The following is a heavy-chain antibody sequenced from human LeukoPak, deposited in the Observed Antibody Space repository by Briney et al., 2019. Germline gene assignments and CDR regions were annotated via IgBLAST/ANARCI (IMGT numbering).Heavy chain of an antibody. CDR2: ISWNSGSI. V-gene: IGHV3-9*01. D-gene: IGHD5-24*01. CDR3: AKARDGYNFLETFDI. Sequence: PGGSLRLSCAASGFTFDDYAMHWVRQAPGKGLEWVSGISWNSGSIGYADSVKGRFTISRDNAKNSLYLQMNSLRAEDTALYYCAKARDGYNFLETFDIWGQGTMVTVSS. J-gene: IGHJ3*02. CDR1: GFTFDDYA.